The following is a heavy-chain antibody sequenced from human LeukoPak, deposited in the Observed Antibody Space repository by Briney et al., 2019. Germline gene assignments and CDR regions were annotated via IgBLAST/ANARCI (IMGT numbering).Heavy chain of an antibody. CDR2: IYTSGST. J-gene: IGHJ6*03. CDR3: ARDGNWNHVTYMDV. V-gene: IGHV4-4*07. Sequence: SETLSLTCSVSGVSISSYYWSWIRQPAGKGLEWIGRIYTSGSTNYNPSLKSRVTMSVDTSKNQFSLKLSSVTAADTAVYYCARDGNWNHVTYMDVWGKGTTVTVSS. D-gene: IGHD1-14*01. CDR1: GVSISSYY.